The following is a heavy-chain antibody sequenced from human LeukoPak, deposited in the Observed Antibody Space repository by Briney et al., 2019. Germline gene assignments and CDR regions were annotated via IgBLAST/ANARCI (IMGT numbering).Heavy chain of an antibody. CDR3: ARLMSGYIAVAGRARQDAFDI. Sequence: GGSLRLSCAASGFTFSSYWMSWVRQAPGKGLEWVANIKQDGSEKYYVDSVKGRFTISRDNAKNSLYLQMNSLRAEDTAVYYCARLMSGYIAVAGRARQDAFDIWGQGTMVTVSS. CDR2: IKQDGSEK. V-gene: IGHV3-7*01. J-gene: IGHJ3*02. D-gene: IGHD6-19*01. CDR1: GFTFSSYW.